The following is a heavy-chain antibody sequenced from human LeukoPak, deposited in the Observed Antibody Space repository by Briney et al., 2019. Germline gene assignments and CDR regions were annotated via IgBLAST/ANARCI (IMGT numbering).Heavy chain of an antibody. CDR1: GFTFSAYA. J-gene: IGHJ4*02. D-gene: IGHD2-21*02. CDR3: TKSDHFDY. V-gene: IGHV3-74*03. CDR2: GEGDGRTS. Sequence: GGSLRLSCEASGFTFSAYAMTWVRQAPGKGLVWVSRGEGDGRTSTYADSVKGRFTISRDNAKNTLYLQMNSLRAEDTAVYYCTKSDHFDYWGQGTLVTVSS.